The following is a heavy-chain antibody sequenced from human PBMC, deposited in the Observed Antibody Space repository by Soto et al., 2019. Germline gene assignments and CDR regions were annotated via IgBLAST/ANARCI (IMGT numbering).Heavy chain of an antibody. CDR2: IWYDGSNK. Sequence: QVQLVESGGGVVQPGRSLRLSCAASGFTFSSYGMHWVRQAPGKGLEWVAVIWYDGSNKYYADSVKGRFTISRDNSKNTLYLQMNSLRAEDTAVYYCERDLKETGSDYWGQGPLVTVSS. J-gene: IGHJ4*02. CDR3: ERDLKETGSDY. CDR1: GFTFSSYG. V-gene: IGHV3-33*01.